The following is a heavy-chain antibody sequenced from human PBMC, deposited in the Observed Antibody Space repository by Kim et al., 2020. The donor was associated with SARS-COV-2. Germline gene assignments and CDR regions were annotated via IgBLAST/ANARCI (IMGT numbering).Heavy chain of an antibody. D-gene: IGHD5-12*01. J-gene: IGHJ4*02. Sequence: GGSLRLSCAASGFTFSSYSMNWVRQAPGKGLEWVSSISSSSSYIYYADSVKGRFTISRDNAKNSLYLQMNSLRAEDTAVYYCASEATPSFACFDYWGQGTLVTVSS. CDR3: ASEATPSFACFDY. V-gene: IGHV3-21*01. CDR1: GFTFSSYS. CDR2: ISSSSSYI.